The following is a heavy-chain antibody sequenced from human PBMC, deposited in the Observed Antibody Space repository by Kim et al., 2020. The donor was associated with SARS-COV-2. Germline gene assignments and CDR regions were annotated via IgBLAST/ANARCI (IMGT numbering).Heavy chain of an antibody. Sequence: TYYPGSVKGRFTISRENAKNSLYLQMNSLRAGDTAVYYCGRITVAGPDVWGQGTTVTVSS. D-gene: IGHD6-19*01. CDR2: T. CDR3: GRITVAGPDV. V-gene: IGHV3-13*01. J-gene: IGHJ6*02.